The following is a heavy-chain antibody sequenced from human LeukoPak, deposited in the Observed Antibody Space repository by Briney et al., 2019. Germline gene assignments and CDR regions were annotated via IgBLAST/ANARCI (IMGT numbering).Heavy chain of an antibody. D-gene: IGHD6-13*01. V-gene: IGHV2-5*02. Sequence: SGPTLVNPTQTLTLTCTFSAFSLTTSGVGAGWIRQPPGKALEWLALIYWDDDKRYSPSLKSRLTITKDTSKNQVVLTMTNMDPVDTATYYCARRRSSSSGFDYWGQGTLVTVSS. CDR2: IYWDDDK. J-gene: IGHJ4*02. CDR3: ARRRSSSSGFDY. CDR1: AFSLTTSGVG.